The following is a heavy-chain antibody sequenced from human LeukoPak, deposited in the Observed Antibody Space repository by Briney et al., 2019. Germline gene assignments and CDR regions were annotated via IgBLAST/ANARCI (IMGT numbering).Heavy chain of an antibody. CDR3: AKDPITMVRGVSDY. V-gene: IGHV3-23*01. CDR2: ISGSGGST. J-gene: IGHJ4*02. Sequence: GGSLRLSCAASGFTVSSNYMSWVRQAPGKGLEWVSAISGSGGSTYYADSVKGRFTISRDNSKNTLYLQMNSLRAEDTAVYHCAKDPITMVRGVSDYWGQGTLVTVSS. D-gene: IGHD3-10*01. CDR1: GFTVSSNY.